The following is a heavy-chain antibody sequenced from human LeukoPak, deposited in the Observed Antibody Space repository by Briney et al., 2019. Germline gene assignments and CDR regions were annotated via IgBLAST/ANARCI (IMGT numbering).Heavy chain of an antibody. CDR1: GFTFDDYA. V-gene: IGHV3-20*04. CDR3: ARENYYDSSGYPFDI. D-gene: IGHD3-22*01. J-gene: IGHJ3*02. Sequence: RAGGSLRLSCAASGFTFDDYAMHWVRQAPGKGLEWVSGINWNGGSTGYADSVKGRFTISRDNAKNSLYLQMNSLRAEDTALYYCARENYYDSSGYPFDIWGQGTMVTVSS. CDR2: INWNGGST.